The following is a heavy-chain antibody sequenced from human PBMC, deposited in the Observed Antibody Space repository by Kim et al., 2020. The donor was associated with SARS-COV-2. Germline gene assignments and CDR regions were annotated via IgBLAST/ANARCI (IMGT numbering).Heavy chain of an antibody. V-gene: IGHV3-7*04. Sequence: GSQRYYVDSVKGRFTISRDNAKNTVYLQVSSLRGEDTAVYYCARGRGVDYWGQGTLVTVSS. J-gene: IGHJ4*02. CDR3: ARGRGVDY. CDR2: GSQR.